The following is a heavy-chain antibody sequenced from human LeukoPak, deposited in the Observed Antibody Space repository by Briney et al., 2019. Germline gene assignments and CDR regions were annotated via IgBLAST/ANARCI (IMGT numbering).Heavy chain of an antibody. J-gene: IGHJ4*02. CDR3: AKGGATGY. Sequence: GLEWVAVISYDGSNKYYADSVKGRFTISRDNSKNTLYLQMNSLRAEDTAVYYCAKGGATGYWGQGTLVTVSS. CDR2: ISYDGSNK. D-gene: IGHD1-26*01. V-gene: IGHV3-30*18.